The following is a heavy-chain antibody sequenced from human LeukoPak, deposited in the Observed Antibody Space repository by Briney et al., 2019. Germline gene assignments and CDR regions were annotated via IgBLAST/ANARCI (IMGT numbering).Heavy chain of an antibody. CDR1: GYTFTSYY. CDR2: INPSGGST. CDR3: ARDPKFGGGSYGDY. D-gene: IGHD1-26*01. J-gene: IGHJ4*02. V-gene: IGHV1-46*01. Sequence: ASVNVSCKASGYTFTSYYMHWVRHAPGQGLEWMGIINPSGGSTSYAQTFQGRVTMTRDTSTSTVYMELSSLRSEDTAVYYCARDPKFGGGSYGDYWGQGTLVTVSS.